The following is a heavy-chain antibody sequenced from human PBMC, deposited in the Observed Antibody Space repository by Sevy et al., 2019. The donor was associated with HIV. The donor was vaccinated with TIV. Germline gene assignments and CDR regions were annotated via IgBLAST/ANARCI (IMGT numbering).Heavy chain of an antibody. CDR1: GGSISSSSYY. CDR3: AAPRASGWYEGTGGYFDF. J-gene: IGHJ2*01. Sequence: SETLSLTCTVSGGSISSSSYYWGWIRQPPGKGLEWIGSIYSTGSTSYNPSLRSRVTVSADTSKNQLSLKLDSVGAADTAVYYCAAPRASGWYEGTGGYFDFWGRGTLVTVSS. V-gene: IGHV4-39*01. CDR2: IYSTGST. D-gene: IGHD6-19*01.